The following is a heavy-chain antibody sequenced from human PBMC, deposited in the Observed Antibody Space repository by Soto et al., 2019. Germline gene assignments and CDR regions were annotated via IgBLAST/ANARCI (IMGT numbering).Heavy chain of an antibody. CDR2: TFYRSKWYN. CDR3: ARAGTMVWRLHAHFGY. V-gene: IGHV6-1*01. D-gene: IGHD3-3*01. J-gene: IGHJ4*02. Sequence: SQTLSLTCAISGDSVSSSNAAWNWIRLSPSRGLEWLGRTFYRSKWYNDYAASVKRRIAINPDTSKNQFSLQLNSVTPEDTAVYFCARAGTMVWRLHAHFGYWGQGTLGTVS. CDR1: GDSVSSSNAA.